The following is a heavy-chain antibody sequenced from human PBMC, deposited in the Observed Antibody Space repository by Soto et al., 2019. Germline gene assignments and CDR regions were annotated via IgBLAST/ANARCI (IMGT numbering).Heavy chain of an antibody. V-gene: IGHV3-23*01. CDR3: AAPDIVVVPAAITPTFDY. D-gene: IGHD2-2*02. CDR1: GFTFSSYA. Sequence: EVQLLESGGGLVQPGGSLRLSCAASGFTFSSYAMSWVRQAPGKGLEWVSAISGSGGSTYYADSVKGRFTISRDNSKNTQYLQMNSLRAEDTAVYYCAAPDIVVVPAAITPTFDYWGQGTLVTVSS. CDR2: ISGSGGST. J-gene: IGHJ4*02.